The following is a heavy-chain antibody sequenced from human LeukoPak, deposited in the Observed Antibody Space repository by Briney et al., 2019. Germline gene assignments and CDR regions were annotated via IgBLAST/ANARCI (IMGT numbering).Heavy chain of an antibody. Sequence: ASVKVSCKASGYTFRSYGISWVRQAPGQGLEWMGWINPNSGGTNYAQKFQGRVTMTRNTSINTAYMELSRLRSDDTAVYYCARGLRGSPAFDYWGQGTLVTVSS. J-gene: IGHJ4*02. CDR2: INPNSGGT. CDR1: GYTFRSYG. D-gene: IGHD2-2*01. CDR3: ARGLRGSPAFDY. V-gene: IGHV1-2*02.